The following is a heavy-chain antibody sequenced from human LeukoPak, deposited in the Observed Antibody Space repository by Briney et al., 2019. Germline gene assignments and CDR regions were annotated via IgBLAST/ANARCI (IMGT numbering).Heavy chain of an antibody. CDR3: VKEGYPAKDY. Sequence: GGSLRLSCEASTFTFSTYWMHWVRQVPGKGLVWVSYINGDGSSSNYADSVKGRLTISRDNAKNTLYLQMNSLRAEDTAVYYCVKEGYPAKDYWGQGTLVTVSS. D-gene: IGHD6-13*01. CDR2: INGDGSSS. CDR1: TFTFSTYW. V-gene: IGHV3-74*01. J-gene: IGHJ4*02.